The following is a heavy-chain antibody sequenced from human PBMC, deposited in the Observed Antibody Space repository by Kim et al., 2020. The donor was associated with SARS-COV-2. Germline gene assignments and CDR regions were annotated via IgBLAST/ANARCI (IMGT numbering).Heavy chain of an antibody. D-gene: IGHD3-10*01. CDR2: IIPIFGTA. J-gene: IGHJ3*02. Sequence: SVKVSCKASGGTFSSYAISWVRQAPGQGLEWMGGIIPIFGTANYAQKFQGRVTITADESTSTAYMELSSLRSEDTAVYYCVITMVRGVRFDAFDIWGQGTMVTVSS. CDR3: VITMVRGVRFDAFDI. CDR1: GGTFSSYA. V-gene: IGHV1-69*13.